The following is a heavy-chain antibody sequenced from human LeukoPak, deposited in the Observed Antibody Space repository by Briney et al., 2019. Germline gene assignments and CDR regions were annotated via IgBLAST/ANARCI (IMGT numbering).Heavy chain of an antibody. V-gene: IGHV4-34*01. CDR3: ARRGGNSWGY. D-gene: IGHD4-23*01. Sequence: PSETLSLTCAVYGGSFSGYYWSWICQPPGKGLERIGEINHSGSTNYNPSLKSRVTISVDTSKNQFSLKLSSVTAADTAVYYCARRGGNSWGYWGQGTLVTVSS. J-gene: IGHJ4*02. CDR1: GGSFSGYY. CDR2: INHSGST.